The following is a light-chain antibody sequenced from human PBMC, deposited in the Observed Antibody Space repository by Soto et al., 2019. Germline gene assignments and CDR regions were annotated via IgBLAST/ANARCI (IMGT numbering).Light chain of an antibody. Sequence: SALTQPASVYGSPGQSITISCTGTSSDVGSSNLVSWYQQDPGKAPKLIIYEGSRRPSGVSGRFSGSKSGNTASLTISGLQAEDEADYYCCSFAGSSTFYVFGTGTKVTVL. CDR1: SSDVGSSNL. V-gene: IGLV2-23*01. J-gene: IGLJ1*01. CDR2: EGS. CDR3: CSFAGSSTFYV.